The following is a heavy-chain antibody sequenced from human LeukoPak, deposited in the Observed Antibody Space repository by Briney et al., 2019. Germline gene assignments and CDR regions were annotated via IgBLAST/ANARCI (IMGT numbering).Heavy chain of an antibody. CDR1: GYTFTSYA. V-gene: IGHV1-3*01. D-gene: IGHD3-9*01. Sequence: ASVNVSCKASGYTFTSYAMHWVRQAPGQRLEWMGWINAGNGNTKYSQKFQGRVTITRDTSASTAYMELSSLRSEDTAVYYCARGRSFDWLFDYWGQGTLVTVSS. CDR2: INAGNGNT. J-gene: IGHJ4*02. CDR3: ARGRSFDWLFDY.